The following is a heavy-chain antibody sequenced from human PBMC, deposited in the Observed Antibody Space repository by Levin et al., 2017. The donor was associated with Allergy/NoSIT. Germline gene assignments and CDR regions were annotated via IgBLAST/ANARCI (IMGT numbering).Heavy chain of an antibody. D-gene: IGHD3-22*01. J-gene: IGHJ4*02. CDR2: IHWNGGST. V-gene: IGHV3-20*04. CDR3: ARETPPYYFDSGEFLGWDY. Sequence: RGESLKISCTASGFTFDDYGMSWVRQAPGKGLEWVSGIHWNGGSTSYTDSVKGRFTISRDNAKNSLYLQMNTLRAEDTAFYYCARETPPYYFDSGEFLGWDYWGQGTLVTVSS. CDR1: GFTFDDYG.